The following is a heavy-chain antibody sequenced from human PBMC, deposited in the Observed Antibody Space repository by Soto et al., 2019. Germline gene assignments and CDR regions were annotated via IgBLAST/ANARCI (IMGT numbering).Heavy chain of an antibody. D-gene: IGHD6-19*01. CDR2: ISYDGNNK. Sequence: QVQLVESGGGVVQPGRSLRLSCAASGFTFSSYGMHWVRQAPGKGLEWVAVISYDGNNKYYADSVKGRFAISRDNSKNTLYLQMNSLRAEDTAVYYCAKDYLLGYSSGWYYFDYWGQGTLVTVSS. CDR1: GFTFSSYG. J-gene: IGHJ4*02. CDR3: AKDYLLGYSSGWYYFDY. V-gene: IGHV3-30*18.